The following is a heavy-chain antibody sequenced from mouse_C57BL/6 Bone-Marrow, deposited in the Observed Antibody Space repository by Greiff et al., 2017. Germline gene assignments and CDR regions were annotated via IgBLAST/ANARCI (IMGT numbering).Heavy chain of an antibody. V-gene: IGHV3-8*01. CDR3: AMGYDYDVAWFAY. CDR1: GYSITSDY. J-gene: IGHJ3*01. CDR2: ISYSGST. D-gene: IGHD2-4*01. Sequence: EVKLMESGPGLAKPSQTLSLPCSVTGYSITSDYWNWIRKFPGNKLEYMGYISYSGSTYYNPSLKSRISITRDTSKNQYYLQLNSVTTEDTATYYCAMGYDYDVAWFAYWGQGTLVTVSA.